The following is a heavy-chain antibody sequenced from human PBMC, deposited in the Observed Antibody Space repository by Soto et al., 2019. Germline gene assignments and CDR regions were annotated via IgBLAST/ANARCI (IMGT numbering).Heavy chain of an antibody. D-gene: IGHD2-21*01. Sequence: ASVKVSCKASGYTFTNYYMHWVRQAPGQGLEWMGVINPSDGSTTYAQKFQGRVTMTRDTSTSTVYMELSSLISEDTTEYYCAREASKYSGMDVWGQGTTVTVSS. CDR2: INPSDGST. CDR1: GYTFTNYY. V-gene: IGHV1-46*01. J-gene: IGHJ6*02. CDR3: AREASKYSGMDV.